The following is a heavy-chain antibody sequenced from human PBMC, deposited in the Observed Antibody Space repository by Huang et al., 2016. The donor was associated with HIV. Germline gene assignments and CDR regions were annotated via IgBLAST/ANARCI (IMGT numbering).Heavy chain of an antibody. CDR2: MNPNNGNT. V-gene: IGHV1-8*01. D-gene: IGHD6-13*01. CDR1: GYTYTSYD. CDR3: ARSSSSWSNWFDP. J-gene: IGHJ5*02. Sequence: QVQLVQSGAEVKKPGASVTVSCKASGYTYTSYDINWVRQATGQVLGWMGWMNPNNGNTGYAQKVQGRVTMTRNTSISTAYMELSSLRSEDTAVYYCARSSSSWSNWFDPWGQGTLVTVSS.